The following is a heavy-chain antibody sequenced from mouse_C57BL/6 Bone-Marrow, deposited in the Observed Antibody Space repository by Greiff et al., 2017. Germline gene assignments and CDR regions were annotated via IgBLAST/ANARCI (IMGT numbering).Heavy chain of an antibody. J-gene: IGHJ3*01. D-gene: IGHD3-3*01. V-gene: IGHV5-6*02. CDR3: ARQGRTGFAY. CDR2: ISSGGSYT. CDR1: GFTFSSYG. Sequence: EVMLVESGGDLVKPGGSLKLSCAASGFTFSSYGMSWVRQTPDKRLEWVATISSGGSYTYYPDSVQGRFTISRDNAKNTLYLQMSSLKSEDTAMYYCARQGRTGFAYWGQGTLVTVSA.